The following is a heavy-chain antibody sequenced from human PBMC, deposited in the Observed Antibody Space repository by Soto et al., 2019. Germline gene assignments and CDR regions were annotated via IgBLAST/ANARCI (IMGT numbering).Heavy chain of an antibody. CDR1: GYSFTSYW. V-gene: IGHV5-10-1*01. J-gene: IGHJ4*02. Sequence: LGESLKISCKGSGYSFTSYWISWVRQMPGKGLEWMGRIDPSDSYTNYSPSFQGHVTISADKSISTAYLQWSSLKASDTAMYYCARHQATYFDYWGQGTLVTVSS. CDR3: ARHQATYFDY. CDR2: IDPSDSYT.